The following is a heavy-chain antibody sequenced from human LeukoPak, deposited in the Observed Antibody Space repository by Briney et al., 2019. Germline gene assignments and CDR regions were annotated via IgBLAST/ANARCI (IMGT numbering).Heavy chain of an antibody. J-gene: IGHJ4*02. V-gene: IGHV3-21*01. CDR2: ISSSSSYI. CDR3: ARRPYSGSSLDY. Sequence: SGGSLRLSCAASGFTFSSYSMIWVRQAPGRGLEWVSSISSSSSYIYYADSVKGRFTISRDNAKNSLYLQMNSLRAEDTAVYYCARRPYSGSSLDYWGQGTLVTVSS. D-gene: IGHD1-26*01. CDR1: GFTFSSYS.